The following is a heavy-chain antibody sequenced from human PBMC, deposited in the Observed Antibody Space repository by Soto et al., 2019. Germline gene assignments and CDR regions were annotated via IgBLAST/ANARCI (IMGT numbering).Heavy chain of an antibody. CDR3: ARGGTLADYTYFDY. CDR1: GGSISSGGYS. Sequence: SETLSLTCAVSGGSISSGGYSWSWIRQPPGKGLEWIGYIYHSGSTYYNPSLKSRVTISVDRSKNQFSLKLSSVTAADTAVYYCARGGTLADYTYFDYWGQGTLVTVSS. D-gene: IGHD4-4*01. V-gene: IGHV4-30-2*01. J-gene: IGHJ4*02. CDR2: IYHSGST.